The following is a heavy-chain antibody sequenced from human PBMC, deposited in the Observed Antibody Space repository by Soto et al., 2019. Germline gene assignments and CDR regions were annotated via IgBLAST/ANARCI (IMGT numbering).Heavy chain of an antibody. V-gene: IGHV3-30*18. CDR3: VKGSPHSSYNWFDP. J-gene: IGHJ5*02. Sequence: LRLSCAASGFTFNSYAMYWVRQAPGKGLDWVALISYDGRKKFYADSVKGRFTISRDDSKKTHYLEMKSLRIEDTAVYYCVKGSPHSSYNWFDPWGQGTLVTVSS. D-gene: IGHD4-4*01. CDR1: GFTFNSYA. CDR2: ISYDGRKK.